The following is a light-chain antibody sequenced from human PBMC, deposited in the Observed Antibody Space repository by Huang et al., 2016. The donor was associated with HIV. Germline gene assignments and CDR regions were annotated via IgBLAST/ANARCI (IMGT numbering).Light chain of an antibody. Sequence: DIQMTQSPSTLSTSVGDRVNITCRASQNISHWLAWYQLRPGQAPKLLIYRSSTLGTGVASRFSGSGSGTDFTLSISSLQPDDFASYYCQHYSTHLYTFGQGTKL. V-gene: IGKV1-5*03. CDR2: RSS. J-gene: IGKJ2*01. CDR3: QHYSTHLYT. CDR1: QNISHW.